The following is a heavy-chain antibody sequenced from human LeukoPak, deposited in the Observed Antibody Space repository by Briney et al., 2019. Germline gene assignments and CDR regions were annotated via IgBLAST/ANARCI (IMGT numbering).Heavy chain of an antibody. J-gene: IGHJ1*01. CDR1: GFTFSSYS. Sequence: GGSLRLSCAASGFTFSSYSMNWVRQAPGKGLEWVSSISSSSSYIYYADSVKGRFTISRDNAKNSLYLQMNSLRAEDTAVYYCAKIMLGRWSPAEYFQHWGQGTLVTVSS. D-gene: IGHD3-10*02. V-gene: IGHV3-21*01. CDR3: AKIMLGRWSPAEYFQH. CDR2: ISSSSSYI.